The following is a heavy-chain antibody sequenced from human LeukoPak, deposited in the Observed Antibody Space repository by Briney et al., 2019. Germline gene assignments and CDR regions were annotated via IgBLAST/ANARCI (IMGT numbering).Heavy chain of an antibody. CDR3: ATLDGDYGRFFDN. CDR1: GYSISSGYY. CDR2: IYHSGST. J-gene: IGHJ4*02. V-gene: IGHV4-38-2*02. D-gene: IGHD4-17*01. Sequence: SETLSLTCTVSGYSISSGYYWGWIRQPPGKGLEWIGSIYHSGSTDYNPSLKSRVTISVDTSKNQFSLKLRSVTAADTAIYYCATLDGDYGRFFDNWGQGTLVTVSS.